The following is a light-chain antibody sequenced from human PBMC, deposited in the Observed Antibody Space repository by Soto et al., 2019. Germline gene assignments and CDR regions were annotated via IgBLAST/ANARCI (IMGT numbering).Light chain of an antibody. J-gene: IGKJ1*01. Sequence: ESVLTQSPGTLSLSPGERATLSCRASQSVSSSFLAWYQQRPGQAPRLLIYGASSRATGIPDRFSGSGSGTDFTLTISRLEPEDFAVYYCQQYNNWPPGTFGQGTKVDIK. CDR3: QQYNNWPPGT. CDR2: GAS. V-gene: IGKV3-20*01. CDR1: QSVSSSF.